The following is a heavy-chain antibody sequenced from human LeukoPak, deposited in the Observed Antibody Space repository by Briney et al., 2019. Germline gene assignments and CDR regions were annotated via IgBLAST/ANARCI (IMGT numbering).Heavy chain of an antibody. Sequence: EASVKVSCKASGYTFSSCAINWVRQAPGQGLEYMGWIGTNTGSPTFAQGFTGRYVFSLDTSVSTAYLQISSLKAEDTAVYYCAIHLSDSSGYFSYWGQGALVTVSS. V-gene: IGHV7-4-1*02. CDR3: AIHLSDSSGYFSY. D-gene: IGHD3-22*01. CDR1: GYTFSSCA. J-gene: IGHJ4*02. CDR2: IGTNTGSP.